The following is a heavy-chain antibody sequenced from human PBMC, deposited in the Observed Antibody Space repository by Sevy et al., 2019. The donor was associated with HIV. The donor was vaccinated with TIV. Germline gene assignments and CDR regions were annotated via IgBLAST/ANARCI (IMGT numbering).Heavy chain of an antibody. Sequence: GGSLRLSCAASGFTFSSYGMHWVRQAPGKGPEWVAFIRYDGSNKYYADSVKGRFTISRDNAKNEVFLQMNSLRAEDTGVYYCARGAYDVWGQGTTVTVSS. CDR1: GFTFSSYG. V-gene: IGHV3-30*02. CDR3: ARGAYDV. CDR2: IRYDGSNK. J-gene: IGHJ3*01.